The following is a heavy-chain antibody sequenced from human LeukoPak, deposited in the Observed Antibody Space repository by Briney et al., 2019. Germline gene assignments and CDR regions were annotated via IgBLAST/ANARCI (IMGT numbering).Heavy chain of an antibody. V-gene: IGHV4-34*01. Sequence: SETLSLTCAVYGGSFSVYYWSWIRQPPGKGLEWIGEINHSGSTNYNPSLKSRVTISVDTSKNQFSLKLSSVTAADTAVYYCARGRVAGKPNDYWGQGTLVTVSS. CDR3: ARGRVAGKPNDY. J-gene: IGHJ4*02. CDR2: INHSGST. D-gene: IGHD6-19*01. CDR1: GGSFSVYY.